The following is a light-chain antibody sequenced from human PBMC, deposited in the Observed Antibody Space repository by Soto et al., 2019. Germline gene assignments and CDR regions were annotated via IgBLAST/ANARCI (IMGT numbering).Light chain of an antibody. CDR2: EVS. CDR3: SSYTSSSTRV. J-gene: IGLJ1*01. V-gene: IGLV2-14*03. Sequence: QSALTQPASVSGSPGQAIAINRIGTSSDVGAYDYVSWYQQHPDRAPKLMIYEVSNRPSGVSNRFSGSKSVNTATLTISGLQAEDEADYYCSSYTSSSTRVFGTGTKVTVL. CDR1: SSDVGAYDY.